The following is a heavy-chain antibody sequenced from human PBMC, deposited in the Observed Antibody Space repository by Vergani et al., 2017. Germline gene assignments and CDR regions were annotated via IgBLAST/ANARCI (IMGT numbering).Heavy chain of an antibody. CDR3: VRDRGLCAGGRCYTEAWDY. Sequence: EVQLLESGGGLVQPGGSLKLSCAASGFTFSGSAMHWVRQASGKGLEWVGRIRSKANSYATAYAASVKGRFTISRDDSKNTLYLQVRSLRLEDTGVYHCVRDRGLCAGGRCYTEAWDYWGQGTPVTVSS. CDR2: IRSKANSYAT. V-gene: IGHV3-73*01. CDR1: GFTFSGSA. J-gene: IGHJ4*02. D-gene: IGHD2-2*02.